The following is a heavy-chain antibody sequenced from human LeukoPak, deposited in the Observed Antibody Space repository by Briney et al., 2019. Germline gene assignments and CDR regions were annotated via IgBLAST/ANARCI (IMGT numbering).Heavy chain of an antibody. D-gene: IGHD3-10*01. Sequence: GGSLRFSCAASGFTFSNYRMHWVRQAPGKGLVWVSRINTDGSRTTYADSVKGRFTISRDNAKNTLYLQMNSLRAEDTAVYYCARVVFGDYFDYWGQGTLVTVSS. J-gene: IGHJ4*02. V-gene: IGHV3-74*01. CDR3: ARVVFGDYFDY. CDR1: GFTFSNYR. CDR2: INTDGSRT.